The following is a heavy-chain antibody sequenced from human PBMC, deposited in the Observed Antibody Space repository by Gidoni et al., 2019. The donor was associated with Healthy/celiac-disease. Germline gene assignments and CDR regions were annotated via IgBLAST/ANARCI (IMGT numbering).Heavy chain of an antibody. CDR2: IDPCDSYT. Sequence: EVQLVQSGAEEKKHGECRRLSCKGSGYSFTSYWISSVSQMPGTGLEWMGRIDPCDSYTNYSPSFQGHVTISADKSISTAYLQWISLKASDTAMYYCARCLYSWSYDYWGQGTLFTVSS. J-gene: IGHJ4*02. D-gene: IGHD3-10*02. CDR3: ARCLYSWSYDY. CDR1: GYSFTSYW. V-gene: IGHV5-10-1*03.